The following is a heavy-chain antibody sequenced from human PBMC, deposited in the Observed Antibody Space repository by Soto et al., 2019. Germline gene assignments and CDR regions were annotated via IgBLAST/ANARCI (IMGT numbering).Heavy chain of an antibody. CDR1: SGSFSGYY. V-gene: IGHV4-34*01. CDR2: ISQSGNT. Sequence: PSETLSLTCSIYSGSFSGYYWSWIRQPPGKGLEWIGEISQSGNTNYSPSLKSRVSISIDTSMKQFYLNLASVSAADTAVYYCARAPKVSGSSQTRPDFWGQGTLVT. D-gene: IGHD6-6*01. CDR3: ARAPKVSGSSQTRPDF. J-gene: IGHJ4*02.